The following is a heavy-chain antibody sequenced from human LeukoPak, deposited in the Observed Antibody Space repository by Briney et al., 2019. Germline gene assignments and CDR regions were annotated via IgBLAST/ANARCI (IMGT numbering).Heavy chain of an antibody. CDR2: MNPNSGNT. D-gene: IGHD3-22*01. CDR1: GYTFTSYD. V-gene: IGHV1-8*01. CDR3: ARAQYYYDSSGYYKTLNYFDY. Sequence: GASVKVSCKASGYTFTSYDINWVRQATGQGLERMGWMNPNSGNTGYAQKFQGRVTMTRNTSISTAYMELSRLRSDDTAVYYCARAQYYYDSSGYYKTLNYFDYWGQGTLVTVSS. J-gene: IGHJ4*02.